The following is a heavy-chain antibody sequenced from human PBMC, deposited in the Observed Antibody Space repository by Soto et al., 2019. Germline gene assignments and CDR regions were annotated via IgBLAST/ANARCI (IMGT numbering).Heavy chain of an antibody. V-gene: IGHV1-69*06. Sequence: QVQLEQSGAEVKKPGSSVKVSCKASGGTLSDHGVAWLRQAPGQGREWMGGTIHVFNTAKYAQKFQGRVTVTADKSTNIAYMELSSLRSEDTAVYFCARGVYGSGNYYTGPAAFDIWGQGTMVIVSS. D-gene: IGHD3-10*01. CDR3: ARGVYGSGNYYTGPAAFDI. CDR1: GGTLSDHG. CDR2: TIHVFNTA. J-gene: IGHJ3*02.